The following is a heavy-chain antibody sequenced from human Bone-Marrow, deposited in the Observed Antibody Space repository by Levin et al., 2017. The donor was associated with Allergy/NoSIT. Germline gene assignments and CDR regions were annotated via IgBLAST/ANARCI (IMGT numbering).Heavy chain of an antibody. CDR1: GFRFNIFW. CDR3: VRDIYDYVWGTYAY. D-gene: IGHD3-16*01. J-gene: IGHJ4*02. V-gene: IGHV3-74*01. Sequence: PGGSLRLSCAASGFRFNIFWINWVRQAPGKGPVWVSRISNDGSITTYADSVQGRFTISRDNANNTVYLQMTSLRAEDTAIYYCVRDIYDYVWGTYAYWGRGSLVTVSS. CDR2: ISNDGSIT.